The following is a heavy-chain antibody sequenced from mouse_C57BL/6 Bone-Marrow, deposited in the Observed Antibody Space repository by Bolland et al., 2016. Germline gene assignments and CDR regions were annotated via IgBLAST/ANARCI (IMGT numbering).Heavy chain of an antibody. D-gene: IGHD2-12*01. V-gene: IGHV5-12*01. J-gene: IGHJ4*01. CDR3: ARLRAYFDY. Sequence: DTVKGRFTISRDNAKNTLYLQMSRLKSEDTAMYYCARLRAYFDYWGQGTS.